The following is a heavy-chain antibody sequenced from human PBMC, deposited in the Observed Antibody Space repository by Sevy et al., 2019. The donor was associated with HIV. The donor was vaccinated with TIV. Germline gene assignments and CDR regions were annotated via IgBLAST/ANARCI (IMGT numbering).Heavy chain of an antibody. CDR1: GFTFDDYA. D-gene: IGHD5-12*01. J-gene: IGHJ4*02. CDR3: TRGLATADTPEYYFDY. CDR2: ITRNSYEAYGGTT. Sequence: GGSLRLSCTTSGFTFDDYAMSRFRQAPGKGLEWVAFITRNSYEAYGGTTDYAASVKGRFIISRDDSKSIAHLQMNSLKTEDTAVYYCTRGLATADTPEYYFDYWGQGTLVTVSS. V-gene: IGHV3-49*03.